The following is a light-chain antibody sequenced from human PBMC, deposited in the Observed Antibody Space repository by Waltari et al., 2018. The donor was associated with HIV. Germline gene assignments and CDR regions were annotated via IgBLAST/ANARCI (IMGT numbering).Light chain of an antibody. V-gene: IGKV3-15*01. J-gene: IGKJ2*01. CDR3: HQYNNWPPAYT. CDR2: GAS. CDR1: QSVSSN. Sequence: EIVMTQSPATLSVSPGERVTLSCRASQSVSSNLAWYQRKPGQAPRLLIYGASNRATGIPARFSGSGSGTEFTLTISSLQSEDFAVYYCHQYNNWPPAYTFGQGTKLEI.